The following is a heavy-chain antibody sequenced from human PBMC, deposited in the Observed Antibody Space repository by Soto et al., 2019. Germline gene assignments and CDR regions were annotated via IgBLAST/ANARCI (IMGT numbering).Heavy chain of an antibody. CDR2: ISSSGSTI. D-gene: IGHD2-21*02. V-gene: IGHV3-11*04. J-gene: IGHJ4*02. Sequence: GGSLRLSCAASGFTFSDYYMSWIRQAPGKGLEWVSYISSSGSTIYYADSVKGRFTISRDNAKNSLYLQMNSLRAEDTAVYYCARGRMVVTAIRCTFFDYWGQGTLVTVSS. CDR3: ARGRMVVTAIRCTFFDY. CDR1: GFTFSDYY.